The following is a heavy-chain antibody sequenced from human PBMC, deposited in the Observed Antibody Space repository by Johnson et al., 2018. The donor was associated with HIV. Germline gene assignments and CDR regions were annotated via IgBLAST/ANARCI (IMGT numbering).Heavy chain of an antibody. CDR3: ARSLLWFGESNAFDI. CDR1: GFTFSSYW. D-gene: IGHD3-10*01. Sequence: VQLVESGGGLVKPGGSLRLSCAASGFTFSSYWMSWVRQAPGKGLEWVANIKQDGSEKYYVDSVKGRFTISRDNAKNSLYLQMNSLRAGDTAVYYCARSLLWFGESNAFDIWGQGTMVTVSS. J-gene: IGHJ3*02. V-gene: IGHV3-7*04. CDR2: IKQDGSEK.